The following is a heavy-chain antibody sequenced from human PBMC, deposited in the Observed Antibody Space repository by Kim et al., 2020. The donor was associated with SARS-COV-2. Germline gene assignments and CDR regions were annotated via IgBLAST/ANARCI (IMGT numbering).Heavy chain of an antibody. Sequence: SETLSLTCTVSGCSISSSSYYWGWIRPPPGKGLEWIGSIYYSGTTYSNPSLKSRATISVDTSKNRFSQKLSPVTAANTAEYYCAGGGVVAPDGHAFDIWGQRTMVTVAS. CDR1: GCSISSSSYY. CDR2: IYYSGTT. J-gene: IGHJ3*02. D-gene: IGHD3-3*01. V-gene: IGHV4-39*01. CDR3: AGGGVVAPDGHAFDI.